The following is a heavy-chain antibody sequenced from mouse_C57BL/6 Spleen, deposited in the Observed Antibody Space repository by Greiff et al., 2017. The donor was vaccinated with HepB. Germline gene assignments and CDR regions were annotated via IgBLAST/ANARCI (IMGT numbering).Heavy chain of an antibody. J-gene: IGHJ1*03. V-gene: IGHV5-15*01. CDR2: ISNLAYSI. D-gene: IGHD2-4*01. CDR3: ARTSIYDYGGYFDV. CDR1: GFTFSDYG. Sequence: EVKLVESGGGLVQPGGSLKLSCAASGFTFSDYGMAWVRQAPRKGPEWVAFISNLAYSIYYADTVTGRFTISRENAKNTLYLEMSSLRSEDTAMYYCARTSIYDYGGYFDVWGTGTTVTVSS.